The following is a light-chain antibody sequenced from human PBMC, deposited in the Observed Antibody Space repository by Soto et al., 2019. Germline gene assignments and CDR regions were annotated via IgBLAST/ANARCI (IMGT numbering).Light chain of an antibody. CDR3: QQYNSYPFT. CDR1: QSISSW. J-gene: IGKJ3*01. Sequence: DIQMTQSPSTLSASVGDRVTITCRASQSISSWLAWYQQKPGKAPKLMIYDASSLESGVPSRFSGSGSGTEFTLTFSSLQPDDFATYYCQQYNSYPFTFGPGTKVDIK. CDR2: DAS. V-gene: IGKV1-5*01.